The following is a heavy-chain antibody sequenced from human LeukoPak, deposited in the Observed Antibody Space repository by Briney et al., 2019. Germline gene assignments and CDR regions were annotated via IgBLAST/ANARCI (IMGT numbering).Heavy chain of an antibody. J-gene: IGHJ6*03. Sequence: GGSLRLSCAASGFTFSSYWMTWVRQAPGKGLEWVANIKQDGREKYYVDSVKGRFTISRDNAKNSLYLQMNSLRAEDTAVYYCAKYYFYYMDVWGKGTTVTVSS. V-gene: IGHV3-7*01. CDR1: GFTFSSYW. CDR2: IKQDGREK. CDR3: AKYYFYYMDV.